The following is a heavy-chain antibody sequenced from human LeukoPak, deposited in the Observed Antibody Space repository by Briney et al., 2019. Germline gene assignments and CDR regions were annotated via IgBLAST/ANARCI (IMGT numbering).Heavy chain of an antibody. D-gene: IGHD6-25*01. CDR3: ARGYSSANWLDP. CDR2: IYYSGST. J-gene: IGHJ5*02. CDR1: GGSISSYY. V-gene: IGHV4-59*01. Sequence: SETLSLTCTVSGGSISSYYWSWIRQPPGKGLEWIGYIYYSGSTNYNPSLKSRVTISVDTSKNQFSLKLSSVTAADTAVYYCARGYSSANWLDPWGQGTLVTVSS.